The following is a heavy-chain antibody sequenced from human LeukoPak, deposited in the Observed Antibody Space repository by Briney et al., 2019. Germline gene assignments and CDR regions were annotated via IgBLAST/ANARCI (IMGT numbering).Heavy chain of an antibody. J-gene: IGHJ4*02. V-gene: IGHV4-59*08. Sequence: PSETLSLTCTVSGGSISSYYWSWIRQPPGKGLEWIRYIYYSGSTNYNPSLKSRVTISVDTSKNQFSLKLSSATAADTAVYYCARRYCSGGSCYSSLDYWGQGGLVTVSS. D-gene: IGHD2-15*01. CDR2: IYYSGST. CDR3: ARRYCSGGSCYSSLDY. CDR1: GGSISSYY.